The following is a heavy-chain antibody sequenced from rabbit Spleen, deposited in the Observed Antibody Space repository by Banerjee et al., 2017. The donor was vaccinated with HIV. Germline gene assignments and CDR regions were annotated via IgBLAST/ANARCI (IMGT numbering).Heavy chain of an antibody. D-gene: IGHD4-1*01. V-gene: IGHV1S43*01. J-gene: IGHJ4*01. Sequence: QEQLEESGGGLVKPEGSLTLTCKASGFSFSSGYDMCWVRQAPGKGLEWIGYIDPVFGSAYYASWVNGRFTISSDNAQNTVDLQMNSLTPADTATYFCARNANGGWDLWGPGTLVTVS. CDR3: ARNANGGWDL. CDR1: GFSFSSGYD. CDR2: IDPVFGSA.